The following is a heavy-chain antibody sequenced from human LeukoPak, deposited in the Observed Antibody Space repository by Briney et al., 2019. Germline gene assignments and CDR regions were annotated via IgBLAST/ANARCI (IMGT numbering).Heavy chain of an antibody. J-gene: IGHJ4*02. Sequence: SETLSLTCTVSGGSISSSSSYWGWIRQPPGKGLEWIGSIYYSGSTYYNPSLKSRVTISVDTSKNQFSLKLSSVTAADTAVYYCARRDNWGSDYWGQGTLVTVSS. CDR1: GGSISSSSSY. D-gene: IGHD1-1*01. CDR3: ARRDNWGSDY. CDR2: IYYSGST. V-gene: IGHV4-39*01.